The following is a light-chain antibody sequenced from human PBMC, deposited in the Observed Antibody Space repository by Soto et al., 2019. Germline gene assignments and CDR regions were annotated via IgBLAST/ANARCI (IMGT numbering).Light chain of an antibody. CDR1: SSDIGGHDD. V-gene: IGLV2-14*03. CDR2: GVT. J-gene: IGLJ1*01. Sequence: QSVLTPPASVSGSPGQSITISCTGTSSDIGGHDDVSWYQQHPGKVPKLLIYGVTDRPSGVSNRFSGSKSGNVASLTISGLQAEDEADYYCCSYTSDLTPYVCGTGTKVTVL. CDR3: CSYTSDLTPYV.